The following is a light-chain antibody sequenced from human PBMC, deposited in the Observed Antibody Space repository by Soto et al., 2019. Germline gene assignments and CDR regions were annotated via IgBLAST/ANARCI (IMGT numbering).Light chain of an antibody. CDR2: GAS. CDR3: QQYNRSYT. V-gene: IGKV1-5*01. Sequence: DIQLTQSPSILSASGGDRVTITCRASQSIANRLAWYQQKPGKTPKLLIYGASILESGVPSRFSGSGAGTEFTLTINSLQTDDFATYYCQQYNRSYTFDQGTKLEIK. CDR1: QSIANR. J-gene: IGKJ2*01.